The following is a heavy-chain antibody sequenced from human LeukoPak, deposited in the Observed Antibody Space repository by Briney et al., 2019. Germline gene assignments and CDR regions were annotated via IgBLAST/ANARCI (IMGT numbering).Heavy chain of an antibody. CDR3: AKDILSEQWHDAFDI. CDR2: ISGDCGST. Sequence: GGSLRLSCAASGFTVDDYAMYWVRQAPGKGLEWVSLISGDCGSTYYADSVKGRFTISRDNSKNSLFLQMNSLRTEDTALYYCAKDILSEQWHDAFDIWGQGTMVTVSS. D-gene: IGHD6-19*01. J-gene: IGHJ3*02. V-gene: IGHV3-43*02. CDR1: GFTVDDYA.